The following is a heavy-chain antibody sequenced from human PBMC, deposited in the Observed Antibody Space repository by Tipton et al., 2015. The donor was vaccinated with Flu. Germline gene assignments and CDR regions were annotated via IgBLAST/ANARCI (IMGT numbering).Heavy chain of an antibody. CDR2: IYSGGST. CDR3: ARVTYYYDSSGYYYGMDV. D-gene: IGHD3-22*01. V-gene: IGHV3-53*01. J-gene: IGHJ6*02. Sequence: SLRLSCAASGFTVSSNYMSWVRQAPGKGLEWVSVIYSGGSTYYADSVEGRFTISRDNSKNTLYLQINSLRAEDTAVYYCARVTYYYDSSGYYYGMDVWGQGTTVTVSS. CDR1: GFTVSSNY.